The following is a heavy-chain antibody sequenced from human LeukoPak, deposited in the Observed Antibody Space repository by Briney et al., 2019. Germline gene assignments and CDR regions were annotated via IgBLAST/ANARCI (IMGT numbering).Heavy chain of an antibody. J-gene: IGHJ4*02. CDR1: GGSISSYY. CDR2: IYSSGST. Sequence: PSETLSLTCTVSGGSISSYYWSWIRQPPGKGLEWIGYIYSSGSTNYNPSLKSRVTISVDTSKNQFSLKLTSVTAADTAVYYCARATSIYGSGSYPFDYWGQGTLVTVSS. V-gene: IGHV4-59*08. CDR3: ARATSIYGSGSYPFDY. D-gene: IGHD3-10*01.